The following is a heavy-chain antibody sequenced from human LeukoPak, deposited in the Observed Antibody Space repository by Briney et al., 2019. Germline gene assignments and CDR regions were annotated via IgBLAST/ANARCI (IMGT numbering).Heavy chain of an antibody. V-gene: IGHV5-51*01. CDR2: IFPADSDT. CDR3: ARLRSRTTGGYMDV. D-gene: IGHD1-14*01. J-gene: IGHJ6*03. Sequence: GESLKISCKVSGYTFVSQWIGWVRQMPGKGLEWMAIIFPADSDTRYSPSFQGQVTISADKSLSTTYLQWSSLKASDTAVYYCARLRSRTTGGYMDVWGNGTTVTVSS. CDR1: GYTFVSQW.